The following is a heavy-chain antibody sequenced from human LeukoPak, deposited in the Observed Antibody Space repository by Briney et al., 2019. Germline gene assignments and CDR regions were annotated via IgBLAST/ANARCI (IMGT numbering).Heavy chain of an antibody. CDR2: MNPNSGNT. CDR1: GYTSTSYD. CDR3: ARYSYGWPYYYYMDV. Sequence: GASVKVSCKASGYTSTSYDINWVRQATGQGLEWMGWMNPNSGNTGYAQKFQGRVTMTRNTSISTAYMELSSLRSEDTAVYYCARYSYGWPYYYYMDVWGKGTTVTISS. D-gene: IGHD5-18*01. J-gene: IGHJ6*03. V-gene: IGHV1-8*01.